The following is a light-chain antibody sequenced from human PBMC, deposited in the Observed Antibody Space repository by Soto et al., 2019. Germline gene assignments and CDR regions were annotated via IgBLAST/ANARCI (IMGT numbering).Light chain of an antibody. Sequence: DIQMTQSPSTLSASVGDRVTITCRASQSINSWLAWYQQKPGKAPKLLIYKASSLESGVPSRFSGSASGTEFTLTISSLQPDDFATYFCQQYNNFWTFGQGTKVEI. CDR2: KAS. CDR1: QSINSW. CDR3: QQYNNFWT. V-gene: IGKV1-5*03. J-gene: IGKJ1*01.